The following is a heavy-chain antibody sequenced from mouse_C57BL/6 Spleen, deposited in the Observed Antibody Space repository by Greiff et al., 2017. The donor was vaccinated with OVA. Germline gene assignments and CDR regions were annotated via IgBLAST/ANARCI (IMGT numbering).Heavy chain of an antibody. CDR1: GYTFTSYG. Sequence: QVQLQQSGAELARPGASVKLSCKASGYTFTSYGISWVKQRPGQGLEWIGEIYPRSGNTYYNEKFKGKATLTADKSSSTAYLELRSLTSEDAAVYFCARGAGWLLWFAYWGQGTLVTVSA. CDR2: IYPRSGNT. V-gene: IGHV1-81*01. D-gene: IGHD2-3*01. J-gene: IGHJ3*01. CDR3: ARGAGWLLWFAY.